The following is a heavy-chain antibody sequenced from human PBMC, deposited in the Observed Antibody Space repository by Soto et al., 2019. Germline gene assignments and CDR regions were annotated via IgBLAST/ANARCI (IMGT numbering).Heavy chain of an antibody. J-gene: IGHJ6*02. CDR2: ISAYNGNT. V-gene: IGHV1-18*01. Sequence: ASVKVSGKASGYTVTSYGISWVRQAPGQGLDWMGWISAYNGNTKYAQDLQGRVTMTTDTSTSTAYMELRSLRSDDTAVYYCARFSGGSYNTYYFYYGMDVWGQGTTVTVSS. D-gene: IGHD2-15*01. CDR1: GYTVTSYG. CDR3: ARFSGGSYNTYYFYYGMDV.